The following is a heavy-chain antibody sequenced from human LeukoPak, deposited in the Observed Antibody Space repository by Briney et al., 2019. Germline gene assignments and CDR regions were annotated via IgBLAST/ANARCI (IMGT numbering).Heavy chain of an antibody. Sequence: VASVKVSCKASGYTFTTYKMHWVRQAPGQGLEWMGILNPSGSGTRNAQKFQGRVTMTEDTSTDTAYMELSSLRSEDTAVYYCATSRLYYDFWSGYLFDPWGQGTLVTVSS. V-gene: IGHV1-46*01. D-gene: IGHD3-3*01. CDR1: GYTFTTYK. CDR2: LNPSGSGT. CDR3: ATSRLYYDFWSGYLFDP. J-gene: IGHJ5*02.